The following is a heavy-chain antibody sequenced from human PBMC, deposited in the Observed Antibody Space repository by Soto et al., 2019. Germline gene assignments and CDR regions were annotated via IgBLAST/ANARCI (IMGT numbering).Heavy chain of an antibody. V-gene: IGHV3-30*18. D-gene: IGHD1-26*01. CDR3: AKVGRVGATIGWFDP. CDR1: GFTFRSYG. Sequence: GGSLRLSCAASGFTFRSYGMHWVRQAPGKGLEWVAVISYDGSNKYYADSVKGRFTISRDNSKNTLYLQMNSLRAEDTAVYYCAKVGRVGATIGWFDPWGQGTLVTVSS. CDR2: ISYDGSNK. J-gene: IGHJ5*02.